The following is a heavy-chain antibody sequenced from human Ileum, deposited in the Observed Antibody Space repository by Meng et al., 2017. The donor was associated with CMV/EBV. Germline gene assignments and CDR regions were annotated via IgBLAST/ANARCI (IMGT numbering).Heavy chain of an antibody. V-gene: IGHV3-66*01. Sequence: EVEVVGSGGGLGQPGGSLGCSCAAHGFTVSRNYMGWVRQAPGKGLEWVSVIYSGGSTYYADSLKGRFTISRDNSKTPLYLQMTSLRAEDTAVYYCASEIGYSLLYWGQGTLVTVSS. J-gene: IGHJ4*02. CDR3: ASEIGYSLLY. CDR1: GFTVSRNY. CDR2: IYSGGST. D-gene: IGHD5-18*01.